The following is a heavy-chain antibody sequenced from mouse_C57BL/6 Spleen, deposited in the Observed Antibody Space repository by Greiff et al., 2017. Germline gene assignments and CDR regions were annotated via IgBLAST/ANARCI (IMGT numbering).Heavy chain of an antibody. V-gene: IGHV1-50*01. J-gene: IGHJ2*01. CDR1: GYTFTSYW. CDR3: ARFEVYFDY. Sequence: QVQLQQPGAELVKPGASVKLSCKASGYTFTSYWMQWVKQRPGQGLEWIGEIDPFDSYTNYNQKFKGKATLTVDTSSSTAYMQLSSLTSEDSAVYYCARFEVYFDYWGQGTTLTVSS. CDR2: IDPFDSYT.